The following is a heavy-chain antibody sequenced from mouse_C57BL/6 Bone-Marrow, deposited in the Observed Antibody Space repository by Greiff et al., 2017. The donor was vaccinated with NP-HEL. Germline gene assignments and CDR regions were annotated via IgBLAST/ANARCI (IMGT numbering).Heavy chain of an antibody. J-gene: IGHJ2*01. V-gene: IGHV2-2*01. CDR2: LWSGGST. CDR1: GFSLTSSG. CDR3: ARILLRGSSQYYFDY. D-gene: IGHD1-1*01. Sequence: VQLQESGPGLVQPSQSLSITCTVSGFSLTSSGVHWVRQFPGKGLEWLGVLWSGGSTDYNAAFISRLSISRYNTKSQVFFKMNGLQADDTAIYYCARILLRGSSQYYFDYWGQGTTLTVSS.